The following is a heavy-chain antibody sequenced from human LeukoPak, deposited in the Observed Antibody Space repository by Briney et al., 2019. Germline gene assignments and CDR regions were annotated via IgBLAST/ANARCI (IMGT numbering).Heavy chain of an antibody. CDR3: AKGPRITLVRGGQWYYYMDV. V-gene: IGHV3-23*01. J-gene: IGHJ6*03. Sequence: GGSLRLSCAASGFTFSSYAMSWVRQAPGKGLEWVSAISGSGGSTYYADSVKGRFTISRDNSKNTLYLQMNSLRAEDTAVYYCAKGPRITLVRGGQWYYYMDVWGKGTTVTISS. D-gene: IGHD3-10*01. CDR1: GFTFSSYA. CDR2: ISGSGGST.